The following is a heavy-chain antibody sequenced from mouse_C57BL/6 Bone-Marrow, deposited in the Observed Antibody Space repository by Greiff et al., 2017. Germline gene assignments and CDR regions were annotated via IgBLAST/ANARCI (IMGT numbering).Heavy chain of an antibody. CDR3: ARRGYGSSYGGIYYAMDY. J-gene: IGHJ4*01. CDR2: IFPGSGST. D-gene: IGHD1-1*01. V-gene: IGHV1-75*01. Sequence: VQLQESGPELVKPGASVKISCKASGYTFTDYYINWVKQRPGQGLEWIGWIFPGSGSTYYNEKFKGKATLTVDKSSSTAYMLLSSLTSEDSAVYFCARRGYGSSYGGIYYAMDYWGQGTSDTVSS. CDR1: GYTFTDYY.